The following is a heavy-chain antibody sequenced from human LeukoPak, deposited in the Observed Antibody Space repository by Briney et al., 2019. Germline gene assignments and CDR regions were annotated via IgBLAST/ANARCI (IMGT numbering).Heavy chain of an antibody. J-gene: IGHJ5*02. V-gene: IGHV1-69*06. CDR1: GGTFSSYA. D-gene: IGHD6-13*01. CDR2: IIPIFGTA. Sequence: SVKVSCKASGGTFSSYAISWVRQAPGQGLEWMGGIIPIFGTANYAQKFQGRVTITADKSTSTAYMELSSLRSEDTAVYYCAGSSSSWYNWFDPSGQGTLVTVSS. CDR3: AGSSSSWYNWFDP.